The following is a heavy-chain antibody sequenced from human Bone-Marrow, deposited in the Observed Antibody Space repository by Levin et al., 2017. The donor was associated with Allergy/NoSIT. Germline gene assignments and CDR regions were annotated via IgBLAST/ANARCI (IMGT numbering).Heavy chain of an antibody. CDR3: ARGELFGSSDY. J-gene: IGHJ4*02. CDR1: GFTFSDYY. CDR2: ISSSGSTI. Sequence: GESLKISCAASGFTFSDYYMSWIRQAPGKGLEWVSYISSSGSTIYYADSVKGRFTISRDNAKNSLYLQMNSLRAEDTAVYYCARGELFGSSDYWGQGTLVTVSS. D-gene: IGHD3-10*01. V-gene: IGHV3-11*01.